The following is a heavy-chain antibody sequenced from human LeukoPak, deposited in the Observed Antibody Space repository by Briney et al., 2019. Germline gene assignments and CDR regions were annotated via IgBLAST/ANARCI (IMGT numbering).Heavy chain of an antibody. Sequence: GGSLRLSCLVSGFTFRSYAMSWVRQAPGKGLEWVSAISGSGGSTYYADSVKGRFTISRDNSKNTLYLQMNSPRAEDTAVYYCAKGSEYSYGNGCYFDYWGQGTLVTVSS. CDR2: ISGSGGST. V-gene: IGHV3-23*01. CDR1: GFTFRSYA. J-gene: IGHJ4*02. CDR3: AKGSEYSYGNGCYFDY. D-gene: IGHD5-18*01.